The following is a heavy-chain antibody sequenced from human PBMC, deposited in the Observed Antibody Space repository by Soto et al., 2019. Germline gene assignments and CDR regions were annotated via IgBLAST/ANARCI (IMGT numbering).Heavy chain of an antibody. J-gene: IGHJ1*01. Sequence: QVQLVQSGAEVKKPGASVKVSCKASGYTFTSYYMHWVRQAPGQGLEWMGIINPSGGSTSYAQKFQGRVTMTRDTSTSTGYMELSSLRSEDTAVYYCARPPYYYDSSGLGYFQHWGQGTLVTVSS. CDR2: INPSGGST. CDR3: ARPPYYYDSSGLGYFQH. CDR1: GYTFTSYY. D-gene: IGHD3-22*01. V-gene: IGHV1-46*01.